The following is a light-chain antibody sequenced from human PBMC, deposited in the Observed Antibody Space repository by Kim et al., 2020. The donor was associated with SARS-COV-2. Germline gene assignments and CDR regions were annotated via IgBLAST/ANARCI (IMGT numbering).Light chain of an antibody. CDR3: QQSYSTPQIT. Sequence: IQMTQSPSSLSASVGDRVTITCRASQSIGNYLNWYQLKPGKAPKLLVHAASSLQSGVPSRFSGSGSATDFTLTISGLQPEDFTTYSCQQSYSTPQITFGPGTRLEIK. CDR2: AAS. CDR1: QSIGNY. V-gene: IGKV1-39*01. J-gene: IGKJ5*01.